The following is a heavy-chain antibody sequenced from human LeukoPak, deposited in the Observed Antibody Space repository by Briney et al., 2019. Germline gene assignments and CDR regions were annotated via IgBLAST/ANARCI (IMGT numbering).Heavy chain of an antibody. CDR3: ARFSARVRGVMGYGMDV. V-gene: IGHV4-59*08. J-gene: IGHJ6*02. D-gene: IGHD3-10*01. Sequence: SETLSLTCAVYGGSFSGYYWSWIRQPPGKGLEWIGYIYYSGSTNYNPSLKSRVTISVDTSKNQFSLKLSSVTAADTAVYYCARFSARVRGVMGYGMDVWGQGTTVTVSS. CDR1: GGSFSGYY. CDR2: IYYSGST.